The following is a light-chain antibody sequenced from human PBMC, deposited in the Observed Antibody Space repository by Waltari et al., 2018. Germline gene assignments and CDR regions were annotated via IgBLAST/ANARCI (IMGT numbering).Light chain of an antibody. V-gene: IGLV6-57*03. CDR3: QSYDNNIVL. CDR2: EDD. Sequence: NFMLTQPHSVSASPGKTVTISCTRNSGDIVGDYVQWYQQRPGSAPTTVIYEDDQRPSGVPDRFSGSIDTSNSASLTISRLRTEDEADYYCQSYDNNIVLFGGGTKLTVL. J-gene: IGLJ2*01. CDR1: SGDIVGDY.